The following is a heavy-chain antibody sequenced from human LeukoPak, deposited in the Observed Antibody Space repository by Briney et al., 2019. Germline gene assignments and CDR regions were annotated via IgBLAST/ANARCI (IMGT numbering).Heavy chain of an antibody. CDR3: AKVQNYYGSGSYYPTNWFDP. CDR2: ISSSTSYI. D-gene: IGHD3-10*01. J-gene: IGHJ5*02. V-gene: IGHV3-21*04. CDR1: GFIFSTYS. Sequence: GGSLRLSCAASGFIFSTYSMNWVRQAPGKGLEWVSSISSSTSYIYYADSVKGRFTISRDNAKNSLYLQMNSLRAEDTAVYYCAKVQNYYGSGSYYPTNWFDPWGQGTLVTVSS.